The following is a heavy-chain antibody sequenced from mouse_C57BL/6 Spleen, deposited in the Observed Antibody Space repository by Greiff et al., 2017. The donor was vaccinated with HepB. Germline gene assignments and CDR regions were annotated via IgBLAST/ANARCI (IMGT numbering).Heavy chain of an antibody. J-gene: IGHJ2*01. V-gene: IGHV1-64*01. CDR3: ARSTTLGGTHY. Sequence: VQLQQPGAELVKPGASVKLSCKASGYTFTSYWMHWVKQRPGQGLEWIGMIHPNSGSTNYNEKFKSKATLTVDKSSSTAYMQLSSLTSEDSAVYYCARSTTLGGTHYWGQGTTLTVSS. CDR2: IHPNSGST. CDR1: GYTFTSYW. D-gene: IGHD2-1*01.